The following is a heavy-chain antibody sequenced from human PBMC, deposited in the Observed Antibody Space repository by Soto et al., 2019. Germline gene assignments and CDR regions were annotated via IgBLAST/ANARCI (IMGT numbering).Heavy chain of an antibody. CDR1: GYSFTSYW. CDR3: ARHWSSSGYDYSITGTTRPTTKDYYYYGMDV. J-gene: IGHJ6*02. V-gene: IGHV5-51*01. CDR2: IYPGDSDT. Sequence: GESLKISCKGSGYSFTSYWIGWVRQMPGKGLEWMGIIYPGDSDTRYSPSFQGQVTISADKSISTAYLQWSSLKASDTAMYYCARHWSSSGYDYSITGTTRPTTKDYYYYGMDVWGQGTTVTVSS. D-gene: IGHD1-20*01.